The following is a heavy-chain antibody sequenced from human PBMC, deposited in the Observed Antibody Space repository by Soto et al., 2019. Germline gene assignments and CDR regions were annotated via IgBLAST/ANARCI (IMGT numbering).Heavy chain of an antibody. J-gene: IGHJ4*02. V-gene: IGHV4-31*03. CDR3: ARASSSSSAADY. CDR1: GESISSGGYY. CDR2: IYDSESA. D-gene: IGHD6-6*01. Sequence: QVQLQESGPGLVKPSQTLSLTCSVSGESISSGGYYWSWIRHHPGKGLEWIGYIYDSESAYYNPSLKSRVTISMDTSKNRFAMRLSSVTAADTAVYYCARASSSSSAADYWGQGILVTVSA.